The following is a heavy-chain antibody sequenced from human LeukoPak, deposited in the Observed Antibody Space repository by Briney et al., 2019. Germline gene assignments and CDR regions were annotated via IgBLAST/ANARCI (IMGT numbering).Heavy chain of an antibody. V-gene: IGHV1-8*03. D-gene: IGHD2-15*01. CDR3: ARGADGVSSNSRGWFDP. Sequence: ASVKVSCKASGYTFTSYDINWVRQATGQGLEWMGWMNPNSGNTGYAQKFQGRVTITRNTSISTAYMELSTLRAEDTAVYSCARGADGVSSNSRGWFDPWGQGTLVTVSS. CDR2: MNPNSGNT. CDR1: GYTFTSYD. J-gene: IGHJ5*02.